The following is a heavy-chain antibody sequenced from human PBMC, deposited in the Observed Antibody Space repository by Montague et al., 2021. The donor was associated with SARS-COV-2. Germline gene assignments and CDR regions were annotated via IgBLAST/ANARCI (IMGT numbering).Heavy chain of an antibody. D-gene: IGHD3-10*01. CDR1: NGSFTGYF. J-gene: IGHJ4*02. CDR3: ARSVVSESFYGSGSFLDS. Sequence: SETLSLTCAVYNGSFTGYFWSWVRQPPGKGLEWIGEINHSGDSNYSPSLKSRVSISLDMSTNQFSLELTSVTAADTAVYFCARSVVSESFYGSGSFLDSWAQGTLVTVSS. CDR2: INHSGDS. V-gene: IGHV4-34*01.